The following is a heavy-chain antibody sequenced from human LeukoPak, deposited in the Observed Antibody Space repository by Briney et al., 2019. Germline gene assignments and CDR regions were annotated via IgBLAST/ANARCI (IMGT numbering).Heavy chain of an antibody. CDR2: IKSKADGETT. V-gene: IGHV3-15*01. CDR1: GFTFTNAW. Sequence: GGSLRLSCAASGFTFTNAWMSWVRQAPGKGLEWVGHIKSKADGETTDFAAPVKGRFTISRDDSKHTLYLQMDSLRTDDTAVYYCAKYDTSVNFDYWGQGTLVTVSS. D-gene: IGHD3-22*01. J-gene: IGHJ4*02. CDR3: AKYDTSVNFDY.